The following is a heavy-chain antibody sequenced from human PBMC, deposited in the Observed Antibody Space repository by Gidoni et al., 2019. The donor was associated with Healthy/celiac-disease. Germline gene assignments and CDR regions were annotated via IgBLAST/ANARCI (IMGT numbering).Heavy chain of an antibody. CDR2: ISYDGSNK. D-gene: IGHD2-8*01. CDR1: GFTFSRYG. J-gene: IGHJ4*02. CDR3: AKGLIPTNSPFDY. Sequence: QVQLVESGGGGVQPGRSLRLSCAASGFTFSRYGMHWVRQAPGKGLEWVAVISYDGSNKYYADSVKGRFTISRDNSKNTLYLQMNSLRAEDTAVYYCAKGLIPTNSPFDYWGQGTLVTVSS. V-gene: IGHV3-30*18.